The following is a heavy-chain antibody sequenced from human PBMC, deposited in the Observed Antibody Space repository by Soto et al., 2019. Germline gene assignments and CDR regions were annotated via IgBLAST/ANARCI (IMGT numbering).Heavy chain of an antibody. CDR2: ISGSGGST. CDR3: AKGVNTGDYDYYYYYGMDV. Sequence: EVQLLESGGGLVQPGGSLRLSCAASGFTFSSYAMSWVRQAPGKGLEWVSAISGSGGSTYYADSVKGRFTISRDNSXNXLXXQMNSLRAEDTAVYYCAKGVNTGDYDYYYYYGMDVWGQGTTVTVSS. D-gene: IGHD4-17*01. CDR1: GFTFSSYA. J-gene: IGHJ6*02. V-gene: IGHV3-23*01.